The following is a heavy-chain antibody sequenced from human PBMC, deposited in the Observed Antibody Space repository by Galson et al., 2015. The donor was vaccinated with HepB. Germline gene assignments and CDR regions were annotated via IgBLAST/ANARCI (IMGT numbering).Heavy chain of an antibody. J-gene: IGHJ4*02. V-gene: IGHV3-15*01. Sequence: SLRLSCAASGFIFSSKSMSWVRQAPGKGLEWVGRIKSKTDGGTTDYAAPVKGRFTISRDDSKNTLYLQMNSLKTEDTAVYYCSALLRYFDWSINIDYWGQGTLVTVSS. CDR1: GFIFSSKS. CDR3: SALLRYFDWSINIDY. CDR2: IKSKTDGGTT. D-gene: IGHD3-9*01.